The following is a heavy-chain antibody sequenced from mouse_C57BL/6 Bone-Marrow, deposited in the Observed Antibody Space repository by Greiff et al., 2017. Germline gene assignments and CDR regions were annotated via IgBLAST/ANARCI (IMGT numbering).Heavy chain of an antibody. D-gene: IGHD2-4*01. V-gene: IGHV1-5*01. CDR1: GYTFTSYW. J-gene: IGHJ3*01. CDR3: TGSGKCYDYDWFAY. Sequence: VQLKQSGTVLARPGASVKMSCKTSGYTFTSYWMHWVKQRPRQGLEWIGAINPGNSDTSYNQKFKGKAKLTAVTSASTAYMELSSLTNEDSAVYYCTGSGKCYDYDWFAYWGQGTLVTVSA. CDR2: INPGNSDT.